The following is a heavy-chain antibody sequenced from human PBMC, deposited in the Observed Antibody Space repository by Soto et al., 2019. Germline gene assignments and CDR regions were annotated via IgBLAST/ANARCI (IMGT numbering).Heavy chain of an antibody. CDR2: ISSTTNYI. CDR1: GFTFTRYS. Sequence: GGSLRLSCAASGFTFTRYSINCVRQAPGEGLEWVSSISSTTNYIYYADSMKGRFTVSRDNAKNSVYLEMNSLSAEDTALYYCARESEELTSNFDYWGQGT. CDR3: ARESEELTSNFDY. D-gene: IGHD1-26*01. J-gene: IGHJ4*02. V-gene: IGHV3-21*01.